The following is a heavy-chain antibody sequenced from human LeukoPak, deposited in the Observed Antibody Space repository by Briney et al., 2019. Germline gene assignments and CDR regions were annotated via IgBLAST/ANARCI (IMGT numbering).Heavy chain of an antibody. Sequence: SETLSLTCTVSGGSISSYYWSWIRQPPGKGLEWIGYIYYSVSTNYNPSLKSRVTIEVDTSKNHFSLRLSSEPAADTAVYYCARVDEYNYYYYMDVWGKGTTVTVPS. CDR1: GGSISSYY. CDR2: IYYSVST. CDR3: ARVDEYNYYYYMDV. J-gene: IGHJ6*03. D-gene: IGHD2/OR15-2a*01. V-gene: IGHV4-59*01.